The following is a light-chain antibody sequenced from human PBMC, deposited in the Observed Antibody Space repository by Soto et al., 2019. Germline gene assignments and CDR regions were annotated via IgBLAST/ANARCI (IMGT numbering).Light chain of an antibody. Sequence: DTVLTQSPATLSLSPGERSTLSCRASQSVLSYLAWYQQKPRQAPRLVIYDASKRSTGIPARLSGSGSGTDFTLTISSLDPEDFSVYYCQQRQDGITFGQGTRLEIK. V-gene: IGKV3-11*01. CDR3: QQRQDGIT. CDR1: QSVLSY. CDR2: DAS. J-gene: IGKJ5*01.